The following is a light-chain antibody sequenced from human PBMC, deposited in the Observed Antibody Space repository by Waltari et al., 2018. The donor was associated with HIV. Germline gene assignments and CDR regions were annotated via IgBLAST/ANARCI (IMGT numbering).Light chain of an antibody. V-gene: IGKV3-20*01. CDR2: GAS. Sequence: EIVLTQSPGTLSLSPGQRATLSCRASQSVSSGFLAWYQQKPGQAPRLLIYGASSRATGIADRFSGSGSGTDFTLTISRLEPEDFAMYYCQQYGTSTTFGPGTKVDIK. CDR1: QSVSSGF. CDR3: QQYGTSTT. J-gene: IGKJ3*01.